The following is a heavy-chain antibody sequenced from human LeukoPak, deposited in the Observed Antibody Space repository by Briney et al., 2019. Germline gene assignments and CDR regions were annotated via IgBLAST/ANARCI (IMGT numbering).Heavy chain of an antibody. V-gene: IGHV1-69*01. D-gene: IGHD3-22*01. Sequence: SVKVSCKASGRTFINYAFNWVRQAPGQGLEWMGFIVPTFDVTHYAHKFQGRLTITADESTSTAYMKLSSLRSDDTAIYYCASELRESSGFSWGQGTLVTVSS. CDR1: GRTFINYA. CDR2: IVPTFDVT. J-gene: IGHJ4*02. CDR3: ASELRESSGFS.